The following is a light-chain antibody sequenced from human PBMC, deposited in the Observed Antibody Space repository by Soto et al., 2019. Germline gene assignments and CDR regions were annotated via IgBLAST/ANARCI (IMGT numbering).Light chain of an antibody. CDR2: DVT. CDR3: CSYAGIYPYV. V-gene: IGLV2-11*01. CDR1: SSDVGGYNF. J-gene: IGLJ1*01. Sequence: QSVLTQPRSVSGSPGQSVTIACTGTSSDVGGYNFVSWYQQHPGKAPKLLIYDVTKRPSGVPDRFSGSKSGNTASLTISGLQTDDEADYYCCSYAGIYPYVFGPGTKLTVL.